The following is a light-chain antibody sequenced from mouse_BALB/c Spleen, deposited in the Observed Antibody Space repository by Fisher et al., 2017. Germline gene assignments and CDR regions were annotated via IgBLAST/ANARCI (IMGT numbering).Light chain of an antibody. J-gene: IGKJ4*01. Sequence: IVLTQSPAIMSASPGEKVTMTCTASSSVSSSYLHWYQQKPGSSPKLWIYSTSNLASGVPARFSGSGSGTSYSLTISRMEAEDAATYYCQQRSSYPPTFGSGTKLEIK. V-gene: IGKV4-79*01. CDR2: STS. CDR1: SSVSSSY. CDR3: QQRSSYPPT.